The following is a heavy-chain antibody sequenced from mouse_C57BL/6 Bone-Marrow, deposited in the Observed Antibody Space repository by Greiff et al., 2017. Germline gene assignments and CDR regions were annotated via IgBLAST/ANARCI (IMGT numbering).Heavy chain of an antibody. J-gene: IGHJ3*01. Sequence: DVKLVESGGGLVKPGGSLKLSCAASGFTFSSYAMSWVRQTPEKRLEWVATISDGGSYTYYPDNVKGRFTISRDNAKNNLYLQMSHLKSEDTAMYYCARSFAYWGQGTLVTGSA. CDR2: ISDGGSYT. V-gene: IGHV5-4*03. CDR1: GFTFSSYA. CDR3: ARSFAY.